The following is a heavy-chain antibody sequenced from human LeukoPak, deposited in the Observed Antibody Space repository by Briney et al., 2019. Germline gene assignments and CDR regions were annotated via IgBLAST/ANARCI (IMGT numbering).Heavy chain of an antibody. D-gene: IGHD4-23*01. V-gene: IGHV3-53*01. CDR1: GFTVSSNY. J-gene: IGHJ4*02. CDR3: ARDQPDYGGTGIDY. CDR2: IYSGGST. Sequence: GGSLRLSCAASGFTVSSNYMSWVRQAPGKGLEWVSVIYSGGSTHYADSVKGRFHISRDNSKNTLYLQMNSRRAEDTAVYYCARDQPDYGGTGIDYWGQGTRVTVSS.